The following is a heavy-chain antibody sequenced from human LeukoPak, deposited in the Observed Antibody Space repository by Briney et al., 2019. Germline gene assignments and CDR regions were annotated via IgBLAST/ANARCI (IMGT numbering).Heavy chain of an antibody. V-gene: IGHV1-46*01. D-gene: IGHD3-3*02. CDR1: GYTFPSYF. Sequence: ASVKVSCKASGYTFPSYFMHWVRQAPGQGLEWMGIINPTGGSTTYAQKFQGRVTMTRDTSTSTVYMELSSLKASDTAMYYCARHFTNFDYWGRGTLVTVSS. CDR2: INPTGGST. CDR3: ARHFTNFDY. J-gene: IGHJ4*02.